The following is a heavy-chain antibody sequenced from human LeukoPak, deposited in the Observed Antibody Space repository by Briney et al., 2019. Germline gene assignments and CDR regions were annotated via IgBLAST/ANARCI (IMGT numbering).Heavy chain of an antibody. Sequence: GGSPRLSCAASGFTFDDHGMSWVRQAPGKGLEWVSGINWNGDSTGYADSVKGRFTISRDNAKNSLYLQMNSLRAEDTALYYCARDDCSGGSCLTTPYFDYWGQGTLVTVSS. D-gene: IGHD2-15*01. V-gene: IGHV3-20*04. CDR1: GFTFDDHG. CDR2: INWNGDST. J-gene: IGHJ4*02. CDR3: ARDDCSGGSCLTTPYFDY.